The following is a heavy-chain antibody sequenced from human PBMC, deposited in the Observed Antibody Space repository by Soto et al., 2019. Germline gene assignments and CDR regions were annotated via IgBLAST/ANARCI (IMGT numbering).Heavy chain of an antibody. D-gene: IGHD4-17*01. CDR2: IYYSGST. Sequence: SETLSLTCTVSGGSISSSSYYWGWIRQPPGKGLEWIGSIYYSGSTYYNPSLKSRVTISVDTSKNQFSLKLSSVTAADTAFYYCARLPTATHAFHIWGQGTMVTVSS. CDR3: ARLPTATHAFHI. J-gene: IGHJ3*02. V-gene: IGHV4-39*07. CDR1: GGSISSSSYY.